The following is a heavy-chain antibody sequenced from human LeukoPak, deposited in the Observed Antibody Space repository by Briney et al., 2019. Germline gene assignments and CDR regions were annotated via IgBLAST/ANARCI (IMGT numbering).Heavy chain of an antibody. D-gene: IGHD6-19*01. CDR3: ATAPRAASVAVALPDYYYYGMDV. J-gene: IGHJ6*02. Sequence: ASVKVSCKVSGYTLTELSMHWVRQTPGKGLECMGGFDPENDETVYAQKFQGRVTMTEDISTDTAYMELSSLRSEDTAVYYCATAPRAASVAVALPDYYYYGMDVWGRGTTVTVSS. V-gene: IGHV1-24*01. CDR1: GYTLTELS. CDR2: FDPENDET.